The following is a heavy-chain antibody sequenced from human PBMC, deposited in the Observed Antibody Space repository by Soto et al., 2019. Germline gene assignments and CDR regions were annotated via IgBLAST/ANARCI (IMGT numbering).Heavy chain of an antibody. CDR3: ARSTSGDYSNYGAYYYYGMDV. Sequence: PXGSLRLSCAVSGFTFSSYEKNWVRNAPGKGLEWVSYISSSGSTIYYADSVKGRFTISRDNAKNSLYLQMNSLRAEDTAVYYCARSTSGDYSNYGAYYYYGMDVWGQGTTVTVSS. CDR2: ISSSGSTI. D-gene: IGHD4-4*01. V-gene: IGHV3-48*03. J-gene: IGHJ6*02. CDR1: GFTFSSYE.